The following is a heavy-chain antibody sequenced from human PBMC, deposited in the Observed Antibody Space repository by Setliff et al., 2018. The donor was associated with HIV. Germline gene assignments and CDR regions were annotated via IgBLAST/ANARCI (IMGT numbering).Heavy chain of an antibody. CDR1: GGSISSGGFY. CDR2: IYNTGST. D-gene: IGHD3-10*01. CDR3: ARALPGILGYYMDV. Sequence: TLSLTCTVTGGSISSGGFYWTWIRQHPGKGLEWIGYIYNTGSTYYNPSLKSRLTISVDTSKNQFSVKLNSVTAADTAVYYCARALPGILGYYMDVWGKGTTVTVSS. V-gene: IGHV4-31*03. J-gene: IGHJ6*03.